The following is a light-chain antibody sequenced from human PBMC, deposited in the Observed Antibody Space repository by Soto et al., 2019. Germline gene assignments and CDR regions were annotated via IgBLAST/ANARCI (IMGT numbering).Light chain of an antibody. CDR2: GAS. CDR3: QHYGRSPTWT. Sequence: EIVLTQSPGTLSLSPGERATLSCRASQSVSSNYLAWFQQKPGQAPRLLIYGASSRATGIPDRFSGSGSGTDFTLTISRLEPEDFAVYHCQHYGRSPTWTFGQGTKVEIK. J-gene: IGKJ1*01. V-gene: IGKV3-20*01. CDR1: QSVSSNY.